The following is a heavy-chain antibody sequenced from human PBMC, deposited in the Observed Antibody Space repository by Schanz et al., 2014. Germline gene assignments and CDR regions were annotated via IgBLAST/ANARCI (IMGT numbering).Heavy chain of an antibody. CDR1: GFTFGTFW. Sequence: EVQLVESGGGLLQPGGSLRLSCAASGFTFGTFWMSWVRQAPGKGLEWVANINQDGSDKSYVDSVKGRFTISRDNAKNSLYLQMNSLRAEDTALYYCAKSMYSTSWAFDFWGQGAQVTVSS. V-gene: IGHV3-7*03. D-gene: IGHD2-2*01. CDR2: INQDGSDK. CDR3: AKSMYSTSWAFDF. J-gene: IGHJ4*02.